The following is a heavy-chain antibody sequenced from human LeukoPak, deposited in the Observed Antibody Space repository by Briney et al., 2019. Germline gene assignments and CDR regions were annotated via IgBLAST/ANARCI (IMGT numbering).Heavy chain of an antibody. CDR1: GGSISSSSYY. CDR3: ATERRYSSSWSLYNWFDP. CDR2: IYYSGST. J-gene: IGHJ5*02. V-gene: IGHV4-39*01. Sequence: SETLSLTCTVSGGSISSSSYYWGWIRQPPGKGLEWIGSIYYSGSTYYNPSLKSRVTISVDTSKNQFSLKLSSVTAADTAVYYCATERRYSSSWSLYNWFDPWGQGTLVTVSS. D-gene: IGHD6-13*01.